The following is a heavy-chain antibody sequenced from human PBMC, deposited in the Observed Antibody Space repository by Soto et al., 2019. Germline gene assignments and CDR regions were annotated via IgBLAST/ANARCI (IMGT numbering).Heavy chain of an antibody. CDR1: GYSISSGYY. V-gene: IGHV4-38-2*02. Sequence: KPSETLSLTCAVSGYSISSGYYWGWIRQPPGKGLEWIGSIYHSGSTYYNPSLKSRVTISVDTSKNQFSLKLSSVTAADTAVYYCARDKVVVPAARPGAFDIWGQGTMVTV. CDR2: IYHSGST. D-gene: IGHD2-2*01. J-gene: IGHJ3*02. CDR3: ARDKVVVPAARPGAFDI.